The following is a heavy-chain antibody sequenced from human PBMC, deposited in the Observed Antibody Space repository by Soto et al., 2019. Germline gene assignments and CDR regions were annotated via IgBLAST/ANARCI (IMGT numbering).Heavy chain of an antibody. D-gene: IGHD6-6*01. CDR1: GYSFASYW. CDR2: IYPGDSDT. J-gene: IGHJ6*02. V-gene: IGHV5-51*01. CDR3: VRHRSFKSGFYYDGMDV. Sequence: GESLKISCQGSGYSFASYWIGWLRQMPVKDLGGMGIIYPGDSDTRYSPSCQGQVTISADKSLRTPYLQGASREASGRAFYYCVRHRSFKSGFYYDGMDVCGQGPTVTVSS.